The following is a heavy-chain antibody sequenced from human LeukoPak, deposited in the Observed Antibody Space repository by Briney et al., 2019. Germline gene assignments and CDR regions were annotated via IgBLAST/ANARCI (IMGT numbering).Heavy chain of an antibody. CDR3: ARGATTLSYFDS. CDR1: GGSISTYY. D-gene: IGHD2-15*01. CDR2: IYYSGST. J-gene: IGHJ4*02. V-gene: IGHV4-59*01. Sequence: SETLSLTCTVSGGSISTYYWSWIRQPPGKGLEWIGHIYYSGSTNYNPSLKSRVTISVDTSKNQFSLKLSSVTAADTAVYYCARGATTLSYFDSWGQGTLVTVSS.